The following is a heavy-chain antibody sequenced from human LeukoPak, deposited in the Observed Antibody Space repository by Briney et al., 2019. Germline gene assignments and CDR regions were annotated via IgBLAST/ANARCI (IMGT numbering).Heavy chain of an antibody. CDR3: ASLAYNNWFDP. D-gene: IGHD4-11*01. J-gene: IGHJ5*02. Sequence: SVKVSCKASGGTFSSYAISWVRQAPGQGLEWMGRIIPIFGTANYAQKFQGRVTITADKSTSTACMELSSLRSEDTAVYYCASLAYNNWFDPWGQGTLVTVSS. CDR1: GGTFSSYA. CDR2: IIPIFGTA. V-gene: IGHV1-69*06.